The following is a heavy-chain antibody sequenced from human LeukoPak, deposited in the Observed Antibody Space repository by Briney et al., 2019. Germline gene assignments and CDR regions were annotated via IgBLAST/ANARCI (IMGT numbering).Heavy chain of an antibody. CDR3: ARDLRTKYFDY. CDR2: IWSDGSDE. V-gene: IGHV3-33*08. CDR1: GFIFSTCD. J-gene: IGHJ4*02. Sequence: GGSLRLSCAASGFIFSTCDMHWVRQAPGKGLEWVALIWSDGSDENYADSVKGRFTVPRDNAKNTLYLQMDSLRAEDTAVYFCARDLRTKYFDYWGQGTLVTVSS. D-gene: IGHD1-7*01.